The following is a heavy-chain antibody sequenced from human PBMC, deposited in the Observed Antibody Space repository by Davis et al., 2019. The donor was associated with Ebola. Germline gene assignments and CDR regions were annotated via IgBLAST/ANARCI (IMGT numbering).Heavy chain of an antibody. V-gene: IGHV3-74*03. CDR1: GFTFSSYW. D-gene: IGHD4-23*01. Sequence: GESLKISCAASGFTFSSYWMHWVRQAPGKGLVWVSRINSDGSGTTHAGSVKGRFTISRDNSKNTLYLQMNNLRAEDTAVYYCAKDPGGRKYGYHMDVWGEGTTVTVSS. CDR2: INSDGSGT. CDR3: AKDPGGRKYGYHMDV. J-gene: IGHJ6*03.